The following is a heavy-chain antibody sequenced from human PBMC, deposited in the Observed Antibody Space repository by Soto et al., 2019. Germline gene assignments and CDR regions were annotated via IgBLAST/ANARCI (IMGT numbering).Heavy chain of an antibody. CDR2: ISPYTGNT. Sequence: QVQLVQSGDEVKKPGASLKVSCKASGYIFVNYGIAWVRQAPRQGLEWMGWISPYTGNTHSASKVQGRLTMTTDTPTSTAYMDLGSLTSDDTAVYYCVMVDNYVTPTPQDVWGQGTTVTVSS. D-gene: IGHD3-16*01. CDR1: GYIFVNYG. CDR3: VMVDNYVTPTPQDV. J-gene: IGHJ6*02. V-gene: IGHV1-18*01.